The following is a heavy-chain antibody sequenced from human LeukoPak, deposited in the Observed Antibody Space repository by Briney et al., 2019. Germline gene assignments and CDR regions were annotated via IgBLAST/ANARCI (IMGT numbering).Heavy chain of an antibody. J-gene: IGHJ4*02. CDR1: GGSFSGYY. V-gene: IGHV4-34*01. CDR2: INHSGST. Sequence: PSETLSLTCAVYGGSFSGYYWSWIRQPPGKGLEWIGEINHSGSTNYNPSLKSRVTISVDTSKNQFSLKLSSVTAADTAVYYCASLPNYYDSSGWEYYFDYWGQGTLVTVSS. CDR3: ASLPNYYDSSGWEYYFDY. D-gene: IGHD3-22*01.